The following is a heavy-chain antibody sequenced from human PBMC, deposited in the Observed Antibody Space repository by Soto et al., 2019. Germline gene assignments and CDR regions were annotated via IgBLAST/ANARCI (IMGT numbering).Heavy chain of an antibody. J-gene: IGHJ5*02. CDR1: GFSFSHYA. CDR3: VSPHSESSNAFDL. D-gene: IGHD3-10*01. V-gene: IGHV3-30*04. CDR2: ISYDGENE. Sequence: GGSLRLSCAASGFSFSHYAMQLVRQPPGKGLEWVALISYDGENEYLTDSVRGRFTISRDNSKTAVYLEMNNLRIHDTATYYCVSPHSESSNAFDLWGQGTLVTVSS.